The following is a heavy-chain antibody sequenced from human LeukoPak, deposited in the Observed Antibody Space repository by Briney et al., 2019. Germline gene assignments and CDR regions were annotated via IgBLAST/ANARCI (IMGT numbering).Heavy chain of an antibody. V-gene: IGHV4-38-2*02. Sequence: SETLSLTCTVSGYSISSGYYWGWIRQPPGKGLEWIGSIYHSGSTYYNPSLKSRVTISVDTSKNQFSLKLSSVTAADTAVYYCARTYYYGSGSAPFDPWGQGTLVTVSS. J-gene: IGHJ5*02. CDR2: IYHSGST. D-gene: IGHD3-10*01. CDR3: ARTYYYGSGSAPFDP. CDR1: GYSISSGYY.